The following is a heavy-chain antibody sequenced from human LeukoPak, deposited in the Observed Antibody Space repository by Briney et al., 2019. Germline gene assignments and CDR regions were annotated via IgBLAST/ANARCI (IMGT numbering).Heavy chain of an antibody. CDR2: INHSGST. Sequence: PSETLSLTCAVYGGSFSGYYWSWIRQPPGKGLEWIGEINHSGSTNYNPSLKSRVTISVDTSKNQFSLKLSSVTAADTAVYHCARGVTYSKYYYYGMDVWGKGNTGTVSS. CDR1: GGSFSGYY. V-gene: IGHV4-34*01. J-gene: IGHJ6*04. CDR3: ARGVTYSKYYYYGMDV. D-gene: IGHD4-11*01.